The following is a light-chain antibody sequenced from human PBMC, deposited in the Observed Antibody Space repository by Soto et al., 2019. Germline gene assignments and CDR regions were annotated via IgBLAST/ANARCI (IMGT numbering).Light chain of an antibody. Sequence: QSVLTQPASVSGSPGQSITISCTGTSSDVGSYNLVSWYQQHPGKAPKLMIYEGNKRPSGVSNRFSGSKSVNTASLTISGLQTEDEADYYCCSYAGTNTFVFGTGTKVTVL. J-gene: IGLJ1*01. V-gene: IGLV2-23*01. CDR3: CSYAGTNTFV. CDR2: EGN. CDR1: SSDVGSYNL.